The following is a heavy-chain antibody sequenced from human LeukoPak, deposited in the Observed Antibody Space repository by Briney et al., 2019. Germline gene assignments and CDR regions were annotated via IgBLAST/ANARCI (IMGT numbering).Heavy chain of an antibody. Sequence: PGGSLRLSCAASGFTFSSYSMNWVRQAPGKGLEWVSSISSSSSYINYADSVKGRFTISRDNAKNSLYLQMNSLRAEDTAVYYCARDPGLWFGIRPHWGQGTLVTVSS. D-gene: IGHD3-10*01. CDR3: ARDPGLWFGIRPH. V-gene: IGHV3-21*01. J-gene: IGHJ4*02. CDR1: GFTFSSYS. CDR2: ISSSSSYI.